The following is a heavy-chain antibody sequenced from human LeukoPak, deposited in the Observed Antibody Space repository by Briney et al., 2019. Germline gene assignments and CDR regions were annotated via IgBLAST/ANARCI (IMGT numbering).Heavy chain of an antibody. Sequence: ASVKVSCKASGYTFTSYDINWVRQATGQGLEWMGWMNPNSGNTGYAQKFQGRVTMTRNTSISTAYMELSSLRSEDTAVYYGARQGRWGFLEPTWGQGTLVTVSS. J-gene: IGHJ4*02. CDR1: GYTFTSYD. D-gene: IGHD3-3*01. V-gene: IGHV1-8*01. CDR3: ARQGRWGFLEPT. CDR2: MNPNSGNT.